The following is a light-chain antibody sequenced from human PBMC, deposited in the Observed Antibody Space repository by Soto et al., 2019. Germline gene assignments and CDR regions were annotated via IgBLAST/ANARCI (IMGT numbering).Light chain of an antibody. J-gene: IGKJ3*01. CDR1: HSVSTF. CDR2: DAS. V-gene: IGKV3-11*01. Sequence: EIVLTQSPATLSLSPGESATLSCRTSHSVSTFLAWYQQKPGQAPRLLIYDASNRASGIPARFSGSGSGKDFTLTISSLEPEDSAVYFCQQRSNWPPPFTFGPGTKVEIK. CDR3: QQRSNWPPPFT.